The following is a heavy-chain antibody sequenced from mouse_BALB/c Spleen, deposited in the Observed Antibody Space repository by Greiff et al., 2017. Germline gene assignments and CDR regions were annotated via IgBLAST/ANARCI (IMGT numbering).Heavy chain of an antibody. V-gene: IGHV5-12-2*01. J-gene: IGHJ4*01. CDR1: GFTFSSYT. Sequence: EVQRVESGGGLVQPGGSLKLSCAASGFTFSSYTMSWVRQTPEKRLEWVAYISNGGGNTYYPDTVKGRFTISRDNAKNTLYLQMSSLRSEDTAMYYCARRGNYAMDYWGQGTSVTVSS. CDR3: ARRGNYAMDY. CDR2: ISNGGGNT.